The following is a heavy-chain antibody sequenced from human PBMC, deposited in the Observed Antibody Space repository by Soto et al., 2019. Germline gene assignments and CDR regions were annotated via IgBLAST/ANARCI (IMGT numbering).Heavy chain of an antibody. V-gene: IGHV4-59*08. CDR1: GGSISSYY. D-gene: IGHD1-26*01. CDR2: IHYSGST. Sequence: SETLSLTCTVSGGSISSYYWSWIRQPPGKGLERIGYIHYSGSTNYNPSLKSRVTISVDTSKNQFSLKLSSVTAADTAVYYCARRWGRTFDYWGQGTLVTVSS. CDR3: ARRWGRTFDY. J-gene: IGHJ4*02.